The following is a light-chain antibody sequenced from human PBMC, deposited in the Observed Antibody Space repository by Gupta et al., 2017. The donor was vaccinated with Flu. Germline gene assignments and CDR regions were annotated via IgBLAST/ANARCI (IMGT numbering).Light chain of an antibody. CDR1: SSYVGRSDF. Sequence: QSALTQPASVSGSPGQSITISCTGTSSYVGRSDFVSWYQQHPGKAPKLLIYDVSNRPSGVSSRFSGSKSGNTASLTISGLQAEDETDYYCSSYTSISTFYVFGTGTKVTVL. CDR3: SSYTSISTFYV. CDR2: DVS. V-gene: IGLV2-14*01. J-gene: IGLJ1*01.